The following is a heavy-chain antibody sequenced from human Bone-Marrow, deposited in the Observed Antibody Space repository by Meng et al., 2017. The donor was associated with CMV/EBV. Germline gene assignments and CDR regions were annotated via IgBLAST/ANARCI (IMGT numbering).Heavy chain of an antibody. V-gene: IGHV3-33*01. CDR1: GFTFSSYG. Sequence: GESLKISCAASGFTFSSYGMHWVRQAPGKGLEWVAVIWYDGSNKYYADSVKGRFTISRDNSKNTLYLQMNSLRAEDTAVYYCATRPITGTTAVDYWGQGTLVTVSS. CDR2: IWYDGSNK. J-gene: IGHJ4*02. D-gene: IGHD1-7*01. CDR3: ATRPITGTTAVDY.